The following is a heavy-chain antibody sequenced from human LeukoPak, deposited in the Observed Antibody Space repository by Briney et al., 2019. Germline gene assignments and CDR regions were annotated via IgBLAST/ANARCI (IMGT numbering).Heavy chain of an antibody. CDR3: ARDLATVTTGAYYYYYYMDV. V-gene: IGHV4-59*12. CDR2: IHYSGST. Sequence: SETLSLTCSVSGGSINNYYWSWIRQPPGKELEWIGYIHYSGSTNYNPSLKSRVTMSVDTSKNQFSLKLSSVTAADTAVYYCARDLATVTTGAYYYYYYMDVWGKGTTVTVSS. CDR1: GGSINNYY. D-gene: IGHD4-11*01. J-gene: IGHJ6*03.